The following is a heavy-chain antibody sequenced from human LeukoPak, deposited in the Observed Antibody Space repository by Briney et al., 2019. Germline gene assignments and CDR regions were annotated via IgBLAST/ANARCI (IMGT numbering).Heavy chain of an antibody. D-gene: IGHD3-16*01. V-gene: IGHV4-59*08. CDR1: GGSISSYY. CDR2: IYYSGST. J-gene: IGHJ3*02. Sequence: SETLSLTCTVSGGSISSYYWSWIRQPPGKGLEWIGYIYYSGSTNYNPSLKSRVTISVDTSKNQFSLKLSSVTAADTAVYYCARQYYDYVWGSYTGAFDIWGQGTMVTVSS. CDR3: ARQYYDYVWGSYTGAFDI.